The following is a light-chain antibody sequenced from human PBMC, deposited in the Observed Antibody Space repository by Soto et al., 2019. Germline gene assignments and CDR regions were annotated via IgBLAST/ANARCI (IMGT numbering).Light chain of an antibody. Sequence: EFVLTQSPGTLSLSPGERATRSCRASQTVRNIYLAWYQQKPGQAPRLLIYDASSRATGIPDRFSGSGSGTEFTLTISSLQSEDFAIYYCQHYNNWPPWTFGQGTKVDIK. CDR1: QTVRNIY. CDR2: DAS. CDR3: QHYNNWPPWT. V-gene: IGKV3-20*01. J-gene: IGKJ1*01.